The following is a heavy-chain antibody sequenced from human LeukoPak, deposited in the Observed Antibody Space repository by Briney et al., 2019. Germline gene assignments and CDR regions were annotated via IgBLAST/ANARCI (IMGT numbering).Heavy chain of an antibody. V-gene: IGHV4-61*01. J-gene: IGHJ2*01. CDR2: IYYSGST. CDR1: SGSVSSDSYY. Sequence: PSETLSLTCTVSSGSVSSDSYYWSWIRQPPGKGLEWIGYIYYSGSTNYNPSLKSRVTISVDTSKNQFSLKLSSVTAADTAVFYCARDRGGYFDLWGRGTLVTVSS. CDR3: ARDRGGYFDL. D-gene: IGHD4-17*01.